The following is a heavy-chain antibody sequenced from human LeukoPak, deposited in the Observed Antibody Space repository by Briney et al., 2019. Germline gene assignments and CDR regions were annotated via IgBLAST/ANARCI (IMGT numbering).Heavy chain of an antibody. CDR1: GFTFDDYA. D-gene: IGHD5-12*01. V-gene: IGHV3-9*01. J-gene: IGHJ3*02. Sequence: PGGSLRLSCAASGFTFDDYAMHWVRQAPGKGLGWVSGISWNSGSIGYADSVKGRFTISRDNAKNSLYLQMNSLRAEDTALYYCAKGLVLASPSFDIWGQGTMVTVSS. CDR2: ISWNSGSI. CDR3: AKGLVLASPSFDI.